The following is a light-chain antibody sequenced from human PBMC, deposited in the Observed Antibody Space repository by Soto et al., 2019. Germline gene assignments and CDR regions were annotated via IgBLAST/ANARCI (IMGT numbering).Light chain of an antibody. J-gene: IGKJ1*01. V-gene: IGKV3-15*01. CDR1: QSVSSN. CDR3: QQYNKWPRA. CDR2: AAF. Sequence: EIVMTQSPATLSVSPGDRATLSCRASQSVSSNLAWYQQKPGQAPRLLIYAAFTRATGIPARFSGSGSGTEFTLTITSLQSEDFAVYYCQQYNKWPRAFGQGTKVEVK.